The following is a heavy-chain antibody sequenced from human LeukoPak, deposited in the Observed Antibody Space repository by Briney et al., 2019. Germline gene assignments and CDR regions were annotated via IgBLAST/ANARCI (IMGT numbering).Heavy chain of an antibody. CDR1: GSTFSSYW. Sequence: GASLKISCKGAGSTFSSYWIGWVRQMPGKGLEWMGTIYPGDFDTRYSPSLQGQVTISVDTSIGTAYLQWSSLEASDTAIYYCARQNDFRLDYWGQGTLVTVSS. J-gene: IGHJ4*02. CDR3: ARQNDFRLDY. CDR2: IYPGDFDT. V-gene: IGHV5-51*01. D-gene: IGHD3-3*01.